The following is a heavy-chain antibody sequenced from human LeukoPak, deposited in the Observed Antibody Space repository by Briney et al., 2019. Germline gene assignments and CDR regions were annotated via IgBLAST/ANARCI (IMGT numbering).Heavy chain of an antibody. CDR2: INHSGST. Sequence: SETLSLTCAVYGGSFSGYYWSWIRQPPGKGLEWIGEINHSGSTNYNPSLKSRVTISVDTSKNQFSLKLSSVTAADTAVCYCARSRSRWSFEYFQHWGQGTLVTVSS. CDR3: ARSRSRWSFEYFQH. CDR1: GGSFSGYY. D-gene: IGHD1-26*01. V-gene: IGHV4-34*01. J-gene: IGHJ1*01.